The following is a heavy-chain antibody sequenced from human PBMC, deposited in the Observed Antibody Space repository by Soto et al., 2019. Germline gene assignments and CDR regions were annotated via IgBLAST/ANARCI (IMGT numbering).Heavy chain of an antibody. V-gene: IGHV3-72*01. CDR3: ARVHSTAYYYVY. Sequence: HPGGSLRLSCAASGLTFSDHYMDWVRQAPGKGLEWVGRTRNKANSYTTEYAASVKGRFTISRDDSKNSLYLQMNSLKTEDTAVYYCARVHSTAYYYVYWGQGTLVTVSS. CDR1: GLTFSDHY. J-gene: IGHJ4*02. D-gene: IGHD3-22*01. CDR2: TRNKANSYTT.